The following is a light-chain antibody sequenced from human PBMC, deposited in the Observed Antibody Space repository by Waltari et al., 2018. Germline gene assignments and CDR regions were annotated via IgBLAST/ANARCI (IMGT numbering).Light chain of an antibody. V-gene: IGLV3-25*03. J-gene: IGLJ2*01. CDR1: ALAKEF. Sequence: SFKLTQPPSVSVSPGQTAAITCSGDALAKEFAHWYQRKPGQAPLLVIYKDIERPSGIPERFSGYSSGTTVTLTIRAVQAEDEADYYCQSTDSSASFAVFGGGTWLTVL. CDR3: QSTDSSASFAV. CDR2: KDI.